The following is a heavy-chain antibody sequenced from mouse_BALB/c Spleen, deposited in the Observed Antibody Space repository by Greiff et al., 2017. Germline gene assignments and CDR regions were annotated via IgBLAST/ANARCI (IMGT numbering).Heavy chain of an antibody. V-gene: IGHV14-3*02. J-gene: IGHJ2*01. CDR1: GFNIKDTY. Sequence: VQLQQSGAELVKPGASVKLSCTASGFNIKDTYMHWVKQRPEQGLEWIGRIDPANGNTKYDPKFQGKATITADTSSNTAYLQLSSLTSEDTAVYYCARIVGRGYYFDYWGQGTTLTVSS. CDR2: IDPANGNT. D-gene: IGHD4-1*01. CDR3: ARIVGRGYYFDY.